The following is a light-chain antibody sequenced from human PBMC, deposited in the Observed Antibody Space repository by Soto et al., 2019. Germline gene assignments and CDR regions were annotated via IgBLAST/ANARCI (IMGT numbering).Light chain of an antibody. J-gene: IGLJ1*01. Sequence: QSVLTQPASVSGSPGQSITISCTGTISDVGSYNLVSWYQQHPGKAPKVMIYEISKRPSGVSNRFSGSKSGNTASLTISGLQAEDEADYYCCSYGGSYVFGPGTKVTVL. V-gene: IGLV2-23*02. CDR3: CSYGGSYV. CDR1: ISDVGSYNL. CDR2: EIS.